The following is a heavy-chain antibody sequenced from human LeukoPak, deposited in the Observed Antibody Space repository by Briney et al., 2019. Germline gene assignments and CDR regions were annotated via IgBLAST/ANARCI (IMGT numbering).Heavy chain of an antibody. CDR1: GGSISSYY. J-gene: IGHJ4*02. CDR3: ARVTFSYGYYFDY. Sequence: SETLSLTCTVSGGSISSYYWSWIRQPPGKGLEWVGYIYYSGSTNYNPSLKSRVTISVDTSKNQFSLKLSSVTAADTAVYYCARVTFSYGYYFDYWGQGTLVTVSS. V-gene: IGHV4-59*01. CDR2: IYYSGST. D-gene: IGHD5-18*01.